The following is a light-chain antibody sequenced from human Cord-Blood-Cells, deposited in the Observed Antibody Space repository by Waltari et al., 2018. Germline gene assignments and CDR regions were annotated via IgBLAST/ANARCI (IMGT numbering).Light chain of an antibody. Sequence: QSVLTQPPSASGTPGQRVTISCSGSSSNTASNYVHWYQPLPGTAPKLLIYGTKQRPAGVPDRFSGSKSGTSASLAISGLRSEDEADYYCAAWDDSLSGRVFGGGTKLTVL. J-gene: IGLJ3*02. V-gene: IGLV1-47*01. CDR3: AAWDDSLSGRV. CDR1: SSNTASNY. CDR2: GTK.